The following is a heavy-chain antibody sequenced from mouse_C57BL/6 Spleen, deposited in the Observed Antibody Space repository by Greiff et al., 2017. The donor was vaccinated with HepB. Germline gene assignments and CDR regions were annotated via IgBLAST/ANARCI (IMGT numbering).Heavy chain of an antibody. J-gene: IGHJ4*01. D-gene: IGHD2-4*01. CDR1: GYSITSGYY. Sequence: ESGPGLVKPSQSLSLTCSVTGYSITSGYYWNWIRQFPGNKLEWMGYISYDGSNNYNPSLKNRISITRDTSKNQFFLKLNSVTTEDTATYYCARERIYYDYDGSLDYWGQGTSVTVSS. CDR3: ARERIYYDYDGSLDY. V-gene: IGHV3-6*01. CDR2: ISYDGSN.